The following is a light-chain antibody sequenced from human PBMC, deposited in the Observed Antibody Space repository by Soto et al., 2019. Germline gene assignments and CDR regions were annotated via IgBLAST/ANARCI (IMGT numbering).Light chain of an antibody. V-gene: IGKV1-5*03. CDR2: KAS. Sequence: DIQMTQYTSTLSGSLGDRFTITCRASQTISSWLAWYQQKPGKAPKLLIYKASTLKSGVPSRFSGSGSGTEFTLTICSLQPDDFATYYCQHYNSYSEAFGQGTKVDVK. CDR3: QHYNSYSEA. J-gene: IGKJ1*01. CDR1: QTISSW.